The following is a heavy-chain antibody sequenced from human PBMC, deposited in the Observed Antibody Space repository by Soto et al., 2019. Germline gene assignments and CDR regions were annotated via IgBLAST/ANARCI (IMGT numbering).Heavy chain of an antibody. V-gene: IGHV3-49*04. Sequence: GGSLRLSCTAAGFSFGEYAMSWARQAPGKGPERVGFIRSKASGGTAEYAASVKGRFTFSRDESKRIAYLQMNSLKTEDTAIDYCTRDQPFSPWGQGTMVTVSS. CDR1: GFSFGEYA. CDR2: IRSKASGGTA. D-gene: IGHD3-3*02. J-gene: IGHJ3*01. CDR3: TRDQPFSP.